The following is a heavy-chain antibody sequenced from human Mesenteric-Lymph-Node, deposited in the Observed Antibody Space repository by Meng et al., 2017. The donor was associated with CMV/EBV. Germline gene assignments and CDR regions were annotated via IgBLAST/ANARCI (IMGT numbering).Heavy chain of an antibody. CDR1: GDSVSSNTAT. CDR3: ARGLLIEVTAGGNIYDV. CDR2: TYYRSKWSN. J-gene: IGHJ3*01. D-gene: IGHD2-21*02. Sequence: SETLSLTCAISGDSVSSNTATWNWIRQSPSRGLEWLGRTYYRSKWSNDYEVSVKSRITINPDTSKNQFSLQLNSVTPEDTAVYYCARGLLIEVTAGGNIYDVWGQGTMVTVSS. V-gene: IGHV6-1*01.